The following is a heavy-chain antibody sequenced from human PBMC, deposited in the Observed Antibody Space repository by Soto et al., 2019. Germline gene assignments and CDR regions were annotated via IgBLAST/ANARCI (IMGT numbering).Heavy chain of an antibody. CDR3: AKNLDDGFRFQVILDY. CDR1: VFTFSSYG. V-gene: IGHV3-30*18. CDR2: ISYDGSNK. J-gene: IGHJ4*02. Sequence: GGSLRLSWAASVFTFSSYGMHWVRQSPGKGLKWVAVISYDGSNKYYADSVKGRFTISRDNSKNTLYLQMNSLRAEDTAVYYCAKNLDDGFRFQVILDYWGQGTLVTVSS. D-gene: IGHD2-21*01.